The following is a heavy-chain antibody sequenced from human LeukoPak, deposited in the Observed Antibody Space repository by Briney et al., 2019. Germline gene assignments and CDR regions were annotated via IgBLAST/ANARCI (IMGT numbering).Heavy chain of an antibody. CDR2: INPNSGST. Sequence: ASVKVSCKASGYTFTTYYMHWVRQTPGQGLEWMGMINPNSGSTTYAQKFQGRVTMTRDTSTSTVYMDLSSLTSEDTAVYYCAREEYLGGGDTDYWGQGTLVTVSS. V-gene: IGHV1-46*03. J-gene: IGHJ4*02. CDR3: AREEYLGGGDTDY. CDR1: GYTFTTYY. D-gene: IGHD2-21*02.